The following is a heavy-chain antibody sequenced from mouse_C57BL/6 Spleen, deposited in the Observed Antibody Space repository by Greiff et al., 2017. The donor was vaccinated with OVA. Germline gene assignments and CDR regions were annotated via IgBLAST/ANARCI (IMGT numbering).Heavy chain of an antibody. Sequence: VQLQQPGAELVKPGASVKMSCKASGYTFTSYWITWVKQRPGQGLEWIGDIYPGSGSTNYNEKFKSKATLTVDTSSSTAYMQLSSLTSEDSAVYYCARPYYYGSSLYWYFDVWGTGTTVTVSS. CDR3: ARPYYYGSSLYWYFDV. J-gene: IGHJ1*03. CDR1: GYTFTSYW. V-gene: IGHV1-55*01. D-gene: IGHD1-1*01. CDR2: IYPGSGST.